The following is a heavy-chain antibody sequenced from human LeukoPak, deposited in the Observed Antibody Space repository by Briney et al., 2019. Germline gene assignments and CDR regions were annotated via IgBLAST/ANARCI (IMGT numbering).Heavy chain of an antibody. CDR1: GGSISSGDYY. Sequence: SQTLSVTCTVSGGSISSGDYYGSWIRQPPGKGLEWIGYIYYSGSTYYNPSLKSRVTISVDTSKNQFSLKLSSVTAADTAVYYCARDSAMVTPYYYGMDVWGKGTTVTVSS. J-gene: IGHJ6*04. CDR3: ARDSAMVTPYYYGMDV. V-gene: IGHV4-30-4*01. CDR2: IYYSGST. D-gene: IGHD5-18*01.